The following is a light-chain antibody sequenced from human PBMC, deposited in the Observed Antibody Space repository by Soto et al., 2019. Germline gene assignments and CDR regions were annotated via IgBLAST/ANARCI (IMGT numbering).Light chain of an antibody. V-gene: IGKV3-20*01. CDR3: QQYGSSQT. J-gene: IGKJ1*01. CDR1: QSVSSSY. Sequence: EIVLTQSPGTLSLSPGERATLSCRASQSVSSSYLAWYQQKPGQAPRLLIYCASSRATGIPDRFSGSGSGTDFTLTISRLEPEDFAVYYCQQYGSSQTFGQGTKVDIK. CDR2: CAS.